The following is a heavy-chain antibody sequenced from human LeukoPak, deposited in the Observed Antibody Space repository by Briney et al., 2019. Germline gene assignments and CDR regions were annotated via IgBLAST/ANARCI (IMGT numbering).Heavy chain of an antibody. CDR2: INLNSGGT. V-gene: IGHV1-2*02. D-gene: IGHD6-13*01. CDR3: ASDSIAATGFSFDY. Sequence: GASVKVSCNAYGYAFTVYFMHCVRQAPGQGLEWMGWINLNSGGTNYAQKFQGRVTLTRDTSISTAYMEVSRMISDDTAEYYSASDSIAATGFSFDYWGQGTLVTVSS. CDR1: GYAFTVYF. J-gene: IGHJ4*02.